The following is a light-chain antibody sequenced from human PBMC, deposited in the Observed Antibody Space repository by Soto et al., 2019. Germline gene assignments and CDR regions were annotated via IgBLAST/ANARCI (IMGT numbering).Light chain of an antibody. CDR3: AAWDDSLNGWV. Sequence: QSVLTQPPSASGTPGQRVTISCSGSSSNIGSNTVNWYQQLPGTAPKLLIYSNNQRPSGVPDRFSGSKSGTSASLAISGLXXXXEADYYCAAWDDSLNGWVFGGGTKVTVL. J-gene: IGLJ3*02. CDR1: SSNIGSNT. CDR2: SNN. V-gene: IGLV1-44*01.